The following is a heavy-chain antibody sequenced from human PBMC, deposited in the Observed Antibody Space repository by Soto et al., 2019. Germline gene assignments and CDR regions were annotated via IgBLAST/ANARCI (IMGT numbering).Heavy chain of an antibody. V-gene: IGHV1-8*01. CDR1: GYTFTSYD. J-gene: IGHJ6*03. D-gene: IGHD6-19*01. CDR3: ARDSVTGYSSGWGYMDV. Sequence: ASVKVSCKASGYTFTSYDINWVRQATGQGLEWMGWMNPNSGNTGYAQKFQGRVTMTRNTSISTAYMELSSLRSEDTAVYYCARDSVTGYSSGWGYMDVWGKGTTVTVSS. CDR2: MNPNSGNT.